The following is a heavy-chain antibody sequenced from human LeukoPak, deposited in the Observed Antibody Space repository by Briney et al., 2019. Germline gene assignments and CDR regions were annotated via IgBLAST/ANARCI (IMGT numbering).Heavy chain of an antibody. J-gene: IGHJ5*02. CDR3: ARVLRFLEWSLRGHNWFDP. CDR1: GGSISSGDYY. V-gene: IGHV4-30-4*01. CDR2: IYYSGST. D-gene: IGHD3-3*01. Sequence: PSETLSLTCTVSGGSISSGDYYWSWIRQPPGRGLEWIGYIYYSGSTYYNPSLKSRVTISVDTSKNQFSLKLSSVTAADTAVYYCARVLRFLEWSLRGHNWFDPWGQGTLVTVSS.